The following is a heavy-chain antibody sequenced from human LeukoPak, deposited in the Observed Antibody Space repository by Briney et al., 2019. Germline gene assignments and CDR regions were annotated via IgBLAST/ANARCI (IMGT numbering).Heavy chain of an antibody. J-gene: IGHJ3*02. CDR2: IYHSGST. CDR1: GYSISSGYY. V-gene: IGHV4-38-2*02. D-gene: IGHD2-15*01. CDR3: ARDLVDIVVVVAATFDAFDI. Sequence: PSETLSLTCTVSGYSISSGYYWGWIRQPPGKGQEWIGSIYHSGSTYYNPSLKSRVTISVDTSKNQFSLKLSSVTAADTAVYYCARDLVDIVVVVAATFDAFDIWGQGTMVTVSS.